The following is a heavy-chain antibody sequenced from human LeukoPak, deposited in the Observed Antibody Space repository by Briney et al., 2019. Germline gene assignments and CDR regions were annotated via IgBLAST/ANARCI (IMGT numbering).Heavy chain of an antibody. V-gene: IGHV4-59*02. CDR2: IYYSGST. D-gene: IGHD6-19*01. CDR1: GGSVSSYY. CDR3: ARFDSSGLHY. J-gene: IGHJ4*02. Sequence: SETLSLTCTVSGGSVSSYYWSWIRQPPGKGLEWIGYIYYSGSTKRNPSLKSRVTISVDTSKNQLSLKLSSVTAADTAVYYCARFDSSGLHYWGQGTLVTVSS.